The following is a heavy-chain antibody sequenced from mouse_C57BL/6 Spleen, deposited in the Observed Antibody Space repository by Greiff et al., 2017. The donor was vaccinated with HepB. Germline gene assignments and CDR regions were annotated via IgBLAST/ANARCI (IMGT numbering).Heavy chain of an antibody. V-gene: IGHV5-17*01. J-gene: IGHJ4*01. CDR1: GFTFSDYG. CDR2: ISSGSSTI. CDR3: ARRPGSSYVDDYYALDY. Sequence: EVQLKESGGGLVKPGGSLKLSCAASGFTFSDYGMHWVRQAPEKGLEWVAYISSGSSTIYYADKVKGRFTISRDNATNTLFLQMTSVTSEDTAMYYCARRPGSSYVDDYYALDYWGQGTSVTVSS. D-gene: IGHD1-1*01.